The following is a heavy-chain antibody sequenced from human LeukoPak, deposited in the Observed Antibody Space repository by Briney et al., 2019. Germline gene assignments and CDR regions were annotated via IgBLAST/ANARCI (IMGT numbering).Heavy chain of an antibody. V-gene: IGHV1-2*02. Sequence: ASVKVSCKASGYTFTSYYMHWVRQAPGQGLEWMGWINPNSGGTNYAQKFQGRVTMTRDTSISTAYMELSRLRSDDTAVFYCAREASPLVLNHADILTGYYFPNNWFDPWGQGTLVTVSS. J-gene: IGHJ5*02. CDR3: AREASPLVLNHADILTGYYFPNNWFDP. CDR2: INPNSGGT. D-gene: IGHD3-9*01. CDR1: GYTFTSYY.